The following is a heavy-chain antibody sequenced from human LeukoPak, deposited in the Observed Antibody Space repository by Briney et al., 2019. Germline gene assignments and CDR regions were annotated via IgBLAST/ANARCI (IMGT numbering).Heavy chain of an antibody. CDR3: AKGWAQYDSLTGHDY. J-gene: IGHJ4*02. CDR1: GFTLTNYA. CDR2: ISGSGGNT. D-gene: IGHD3-9*01. Sequence: PGGSLRLSCAASGFTLTNYAMTWLRQPPGKGLEWVSTISGSGGNTYYADSVKGRLTIFRDNSKNTLYLQMNSLRAEDTAVYYCAKGWAQYDSLTGHDYWGQGTLVTVSS. V-gene: IGHV3-23*01.